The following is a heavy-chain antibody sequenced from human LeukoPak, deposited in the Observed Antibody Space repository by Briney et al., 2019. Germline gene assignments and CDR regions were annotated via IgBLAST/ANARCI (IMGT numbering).Heavy chain of an antibody. CDR2: IYGGSSA. CDR3: AKDLTSGGSLFDY. Sequence: GGSLRLSCVASGFTVSSNYMGWVRQAPGKGLEWVSIIYGGSSAYYADSVKGRFTISRDNSRNTLYLQMNSLRAEDTAVYYCAKDLTSGGSLFDYWGQGTLVTVSS. V-gene: IGHV3-53*01. CDR1: GFTVSSNY. J-gene: IGHJ4*02. D-gene: IGHD2-15*01.